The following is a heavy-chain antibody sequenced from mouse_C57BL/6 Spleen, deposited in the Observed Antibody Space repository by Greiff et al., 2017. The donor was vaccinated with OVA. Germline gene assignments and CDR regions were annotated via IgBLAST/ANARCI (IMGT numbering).Heavy chain of an antibody. D-gene: IGHD2-4*01. CDR2: IYPGDGDT. Sequence: QVQLKQSGAELVKPGASVKISCKASGYAFSSYWMNWVKQRPGKGLEWIGQIYPGDGDTNYNGKFKGKATLTADKSSSTAYMQLSSLTSEDSAVYFCARRGDIDYDVSYAMDYWGQGTSVTVSS. J-gene: IGHJ4*01. CDR3: ARRGDIDYDVSYAMDY. V-gene: IGHV1-80*01. CDR1: GYAFSSYW.